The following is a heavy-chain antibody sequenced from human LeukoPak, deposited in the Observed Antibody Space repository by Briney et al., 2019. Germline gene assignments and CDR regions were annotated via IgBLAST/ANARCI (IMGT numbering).Heavy chain of an antibody. D-gene: IGHD4-23*01. CDR1: GGTFSSYA. J-gene: IGHJ4*02. Sequence: GASVKVSCKASGGTFSSYAISWVRQAPGQGLEWMGGIIPIFGTANYAQKFQGRVTITTDESTSTAYMELSSLRSEDTAVYYCARAEYGGNSGGYWGQGTLVTVSS. CDR3: ARAEYGGNSGGY. V-gene: IGHV1-69*05. CDR2: IIPIFGTA.